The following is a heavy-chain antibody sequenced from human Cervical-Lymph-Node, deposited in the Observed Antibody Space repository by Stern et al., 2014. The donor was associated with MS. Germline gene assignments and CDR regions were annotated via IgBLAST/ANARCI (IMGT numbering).Heavy chain of an antibody. D-gene: IGHD3-10*02. Sequence: QVQLVESGAEVKQPGSSVKVSCKASGGSFTSFTVTLMRQAPGQGLEWMGRIIPLLGVVDNAQKFKGRLTITADTSTNTAYMDLVSLTSDDTTVYYCARGPQGLCDTWGQGTLVTVSA. CDR2: IIPLLGVV. CDR1: GGSFTSFT. CDR3: ARGPQGLCDT. V-gene: IGHV1-69*09. J-gene: IGHJ5*02.